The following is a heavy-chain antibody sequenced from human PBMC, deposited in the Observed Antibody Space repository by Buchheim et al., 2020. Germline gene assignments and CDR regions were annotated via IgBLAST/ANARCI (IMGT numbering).Heavy chain of an antibody. D-gene: IGHD1-26*01. CDR1: GFTFSSYG. J-gene: IGHJ6*02. CDR3: ARVGSYFDYYYYGMDV. CDR2: IWYDGSNK. V-gene: IGHV3-33*01. Sequence: QVQLVEYGGGVVQPGRSLRLSCAASGFTFSSYGMHWVRQAPGKGLEWVAVIWYDGSNKYYADYVKVRFTITRDNSKNTLYLQMNSLRAEDTAVYYCARVGSYFDYYYYGMDVWGQGTT.